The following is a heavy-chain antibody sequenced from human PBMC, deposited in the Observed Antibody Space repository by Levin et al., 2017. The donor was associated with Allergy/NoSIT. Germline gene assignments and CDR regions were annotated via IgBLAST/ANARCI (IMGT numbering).Heavy chain of an antibody. CDR3: SREDSSSARGMGG. V-gene: IGHV4-4*07. J-gene: IGHJ6*02. CDR2: IYTSGTT. Sequence: GSLRLSCAVSGGSISSYFWSWIRQPAGKGLEWIGRIYTSGTTNYNSSLKSRVGMSVDTSKTVFALNLSSVTAADTAVYCCSREDSSSARGMGGWGQGTTVTVSS. D-gene: IGHD6-13*01. CDR1: GGSISSYF.